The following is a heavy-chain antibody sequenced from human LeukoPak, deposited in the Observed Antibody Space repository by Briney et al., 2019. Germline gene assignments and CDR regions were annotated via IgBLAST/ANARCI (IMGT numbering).Heavy chain of an antibody. Sequence: GGSLRLSCAASGFTISSAWVNWVRQAPGKGLEWVGRMKIKADGGTTDYAAPVKGRFTISRDDPKNTLYLQMNSLKTEDTAVYYCTTEGYSYGYLLFDYWGQGTLVTVSS. J-gene: IGHJ4*02. CDR2: MKIKADGGTT. CDR1: GFTISSAW. CDR3: TTEGYSYGYLLFDY. V-gene: IGHV3-15*01. D-gene: IGHD5-18*01.